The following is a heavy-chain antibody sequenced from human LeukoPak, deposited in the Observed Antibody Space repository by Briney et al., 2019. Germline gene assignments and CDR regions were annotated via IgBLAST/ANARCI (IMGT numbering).Heavy chain of an antibody. CDR1: GFPLSNYA. J-gene: IGHJ4*02. D-gene: IGHD1-20*01. CDR2: ISASGGST. V-gene: IGHV3-23*02. CDR3: ARRINGTWYYFDY. Sequence: GGSLRLSCAASGFPLSNYAMTWVRPAPGKGLELVSVISASGGSTYYRVCVKGRFTISRDNSKNTLNLQMNSLRAEDTAVYFSARRINGTWYYFDYWGGGTLVSVP.